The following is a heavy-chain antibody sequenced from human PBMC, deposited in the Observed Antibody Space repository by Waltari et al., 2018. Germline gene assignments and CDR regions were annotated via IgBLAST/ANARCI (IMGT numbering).Heavy chain of an antibody. CDR1: GFTFVSHW. J-gene: IGHJ4*02. CDR3: ARALPGEITVYDY. D-gene: IGHD3-10*01. CDR2: IKQDGTQQ. Sequence: EVQLVASVGGLVQHGGSLSLSCVASGFTFVSHWMSWVRQAPEKGLEWVADIKQDGTQQYYVDSVKGRFTVSRDNHKNSLFLQMNSLRAEDTAVYYCARALPGEITVYDYWAQGALVTVSS. V-gene: IGHV3-7*01.